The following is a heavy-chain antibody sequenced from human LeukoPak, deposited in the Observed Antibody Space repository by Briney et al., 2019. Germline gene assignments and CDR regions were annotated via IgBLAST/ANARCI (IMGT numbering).Heavy chain of an antibody. D-gene: IGHD4-23*01. CDR1: GFTFSSYG. CDR2: IRYDGSNK. Sequence: GGSLRLSCAPSGFTFSSYGMHWVRQAPGKGREWVAFIRYDGSNKYYADSVKGRFTICRDNSKNTLYLQMNSLRAEDTAVYYCAKDRQLPADYWGQGTLVTVSS. V-gene: IGHV3-30*02. J-gene: IGHJ4*02. CDR3: AKDRQLPADY.